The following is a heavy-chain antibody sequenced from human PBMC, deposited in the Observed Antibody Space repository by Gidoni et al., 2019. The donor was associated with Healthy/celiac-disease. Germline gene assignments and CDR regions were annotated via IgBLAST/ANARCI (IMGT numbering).Heavy chain of an antibody. CDR1: AFTSSSAA. Sequence: EVQLVESVGGLVQPGGSLRFLCAASAFTSSSAAVLWVRQGPGKGLEYVSAISSNGGSTYYADSVKGRFTISRDNSKNTLYLQMNSLRAEDTAVYYCVKDWYYDSSGYYYGYYFDYWGQGTLVTVSS. CDR2: ISSNGGST. CDR3: VKDWYYDSSGYYYGYYFDY. J-gene: IGHJ4*02. V-gene: IGHV3-64D*09. D-gene: IGHD3-22*01.